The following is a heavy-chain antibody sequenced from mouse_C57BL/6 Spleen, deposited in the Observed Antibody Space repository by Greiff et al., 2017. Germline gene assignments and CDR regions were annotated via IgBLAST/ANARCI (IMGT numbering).Heavy chain of an antibody. CDR2: IYPGNSDT. J-gene: IGHJ3*01. Sequence: EVQLQQSGTVLARPGASVKMSCKTSGYTFTSYWMHWVKQRPGQGLEWIGAIYPGNSDTSYNQKFKGKAKLTAVTSASTAYMELSSLTNEDSAVYYCTSWDYDYDGAWFAYWGQGTLVTVSA. CDR3: TSWDYDYDGAWFAY. D-gene: IGHD2-4*01. CDR1: GYTFTSYW. V-gene: IGHV1-5*01.